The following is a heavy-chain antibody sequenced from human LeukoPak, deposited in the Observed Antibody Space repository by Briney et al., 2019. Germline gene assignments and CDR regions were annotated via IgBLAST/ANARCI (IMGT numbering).Heavy chain of an antibody. CDR1: AYSFSAYW. J-gene: IGHJ4*02. CDR2: IYPDDSNT. V-gene: IGHV5-51*01. D-gene: IGHD3-16*01. CDR3: ARVFGAYFDY. Sequence: GESLKISCKASAYSFSAYWIGWVRQMPGKGLEWMGIIYPDDSNTRYGPSFEGQVTISADRSINTAYLQWSSLKASDTAICYCARVFGAYFDYWGQGTLVTVSS.